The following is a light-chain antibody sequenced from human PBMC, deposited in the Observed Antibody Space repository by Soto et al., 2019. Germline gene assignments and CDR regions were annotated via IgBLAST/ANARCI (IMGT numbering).Light chain of an antibody. CDR1: QSVLSSSNNKNY. CDR3: QHYYSTPLT. Sequence: DIVMTQSPDSLAVSLGERATINCKSSQSVLSSSNNKNYLAWYQQKPGQPPKLLIYWASTRESGVPDRFSGSGSGTDFTITISSQQAEDVAVYYCQHYYSTPLTFGPGTKVDIK. CDR2: WAS. J-gene: IGKJ3*01. V-gene: IGKV4-1*01.